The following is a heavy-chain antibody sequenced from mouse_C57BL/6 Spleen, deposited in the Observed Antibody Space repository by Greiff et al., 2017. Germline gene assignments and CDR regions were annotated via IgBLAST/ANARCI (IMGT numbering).Heavy chain of an antibody. J-gene: IGHJ2*01. V-gene: IGHV1-50*01. CDR3: ARGDYGSSYFDY. CDR2: IDPSDSYT. D-gene: IGHD1-1*01. CDR1: GYTFTSYW. Sequence: VQLQQPGAELVKPGASVKLSCKASGYTFTSYWMQWVKQRPGQGLEWIGEIDPSDSYTNYNQKFKGKATLTVDTSSRTADMQLSSLTSEDSAVYYCARGDYGSSYFDYWGQGTTLTVSS.